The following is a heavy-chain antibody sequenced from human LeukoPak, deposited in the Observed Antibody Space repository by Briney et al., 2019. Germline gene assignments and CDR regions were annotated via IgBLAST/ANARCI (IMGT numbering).Heavy chain of an antibody. CDR3: ARGYPNYYDSSGYLDY. J-gene: IGHJ4*02. Sequence: GGSLRLSCAASGFTFNNYAMSWVRQAPGKGLEWVSVIYSGGSTYYADFVKGRFTISRDNSKNTLYLQMNSLRAEDTAVYYCARGYPNYYDSSGYLDYWGQGTLVTVSS. CDR2: IYSGGST. D-gene: IGHD3-22*01. V-gene: IGHV3-53*01. CDR1: GFTFNNYA.